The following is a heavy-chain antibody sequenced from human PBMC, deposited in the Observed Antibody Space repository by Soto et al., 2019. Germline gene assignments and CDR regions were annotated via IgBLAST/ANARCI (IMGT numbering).Heavy chain of an antibody. D-gene: IGHD3-16*01. J-gene: IGHJ4*02. CDR3: VTGSSGTRGEDF. CDR1: GINLINHA. CDR2: VSETGTVT. Sequence: LRLSCVASGINLINHAMTWVRQAPGKGLEWVSTVSETGTVTYYADSVKGRFTISRDNSRNTLYLQLNNLRAEDTAVYYCVTGSSGTRGEDFWGPGALVTVSS. V-gene: IGHV3-23*01.